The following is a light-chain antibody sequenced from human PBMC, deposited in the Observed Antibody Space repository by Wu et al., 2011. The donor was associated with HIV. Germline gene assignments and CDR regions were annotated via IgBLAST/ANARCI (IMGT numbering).Light chain of an antibody. CDR2: AAS. CDR1: QSINKNY. J-gene: IGKJ1*01. CDR3: QQYSSSPRT. Sequence: EIVLTQYPGSLSLSPGERASLSCRASQSINKNYLAWYQQKPGQAPRLLMYAASSRATGVPDRFRGSGSGTDFTLTISRLEREDFAVYFXQQYSSSPRTFGQGPRWKSN. V-gene: IGKV3-20*01.